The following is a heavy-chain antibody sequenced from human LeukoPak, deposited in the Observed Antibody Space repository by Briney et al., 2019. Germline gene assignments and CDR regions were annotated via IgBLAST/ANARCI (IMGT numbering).Heavy chain of an antibody. CDR2: INPNSGGT. D-gene: IGHD3-16*01. CDR1: GYTFTGYY. V-gene: IGHV1-2*02. Sequence: ASVKVSCKASGYTFTGYYLHWVRQAPGQGLEWMGWINPNSGGTNYAKKFEGRVTMTRDTSISTAYMELSRLTSDDTAMYYCARDKPLKGGPLDDATDIWGQGTLVTVSS. J-gene: IGHJ3*02. CDR3: ARDKPLKGGPLDDATDI.